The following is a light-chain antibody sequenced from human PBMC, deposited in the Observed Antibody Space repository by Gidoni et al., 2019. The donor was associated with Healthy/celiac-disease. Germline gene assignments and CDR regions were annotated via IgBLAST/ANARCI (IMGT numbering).Light chain of an antibody. V-gene: IGLV1-44*01. CDR1: SSNIGSNT. J-gene: IGLJ3*02. Sequence: QSVLPQPPSASGTPGQRVTISCSGSSSNIGSNTVNWYQQLPGTAPKLLIYSNNQRPSGVPDRFSGSKSGTSASLASSGLQSEDEADYYCAAWDDSLNGRVFGGGTKLTVL. CDR3: AAWDDSLNGRV. CDR2: SNN.